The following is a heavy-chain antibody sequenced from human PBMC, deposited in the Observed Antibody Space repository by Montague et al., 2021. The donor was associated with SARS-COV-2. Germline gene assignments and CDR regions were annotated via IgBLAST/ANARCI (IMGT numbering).Heavy chain of an antibody. CDR2: INHSGST. J-gene: IGHJ5*02. D-gene: IGHD3-22*01. CDR1: GGSFSGYY. Sequence: SETLSLTCAVYGGSFSGYYWSWIRQLPGKGLEWIGEINHSGSTNYNPSLKSRVTISVDTSKNQFSLKLSSVTAADTAVYYCARGPRITMIVVVITDIWFDPGGQGTLVTVSS. CDR3: ARGPRITMIVVVITDIWFDP. V-gene: IGHV4-34*01.